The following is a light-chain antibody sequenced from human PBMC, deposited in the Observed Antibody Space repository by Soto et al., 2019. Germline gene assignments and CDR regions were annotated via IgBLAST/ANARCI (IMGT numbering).Light chain of an antibody. CDR3: QQYGSSRT. V-gene: IGKV3-20*01. CDR2: GAS. Sequence: EIVLAQSPGTLSLSPGEGATLSCRASQSVSTNNLAWYQQKPGQAPRLLIYGASSRATGFPDRFSGSGSGTDFTLTIGRLEPEDFAVYYCQQYGSSRTFGQGTKVDIK. J-gene: IGKJ1*01. CDR1: QSVSTNN.